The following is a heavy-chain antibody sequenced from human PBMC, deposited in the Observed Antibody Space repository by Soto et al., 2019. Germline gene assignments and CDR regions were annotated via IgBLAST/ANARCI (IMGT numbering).Heavy chain of an antibody. CDR3: ARFGSGTTVINWFDP. J-gene: IGHJ5*02. CDR2: INHSGST. CDR1: GGSFSGYY. V-gene: IGHV4-34*01. D-gene: IGHD4-4*01. Sequence: SETLSLTCAVYGGSFSGYYWSWIRQPPGKGLEWIGEINHSGSTNYNPSLKSRVTISVDTSKNQFSLKLSSVTAADTAVYYCARFGSGTTVINWFDPWGQGTLVTVS.